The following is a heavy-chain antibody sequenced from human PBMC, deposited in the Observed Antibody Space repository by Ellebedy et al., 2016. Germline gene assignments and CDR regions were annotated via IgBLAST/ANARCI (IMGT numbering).Heavy chain of an antibody. V-gene: IGHV3-21*01. CDR1: EFIFSTYS. J-gene: IGHJ4*02. CDR2: ISSSSSHI. CDR3: ARDLVVRDVTAYPS. Sequence: GGSLRLSXAASEFIFSTYSMSWVRQAPGKGLEWVSSISSSSSHIYYADSVKGRFTISRDNAKNSLYLQMNSLRAEDTAVYYCARDLVVRDVTAYPSWGQGTLVTVSS. D-gene: IGHD3-10*01.